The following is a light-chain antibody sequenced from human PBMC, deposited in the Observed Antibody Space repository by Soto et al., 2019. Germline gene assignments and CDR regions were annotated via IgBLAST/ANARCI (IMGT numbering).Light chain of an antibody. CDR3: QQRSNWPRLGLI. Sequence: EIVLTQSPATLSLSPGQRATLSCRASQSVTSYLAWYQQKPGQAPRLLIYDASNRATGIPARFSGDGSGTDFTLTISSLEPEDFAVYYCQQRSNWPRLGLIWGGGTRVEIK. CDR2: DAS. V-gene: IGKV3-11*01. CDR1: QSVTSY. J-gene: IGKJ4*01.